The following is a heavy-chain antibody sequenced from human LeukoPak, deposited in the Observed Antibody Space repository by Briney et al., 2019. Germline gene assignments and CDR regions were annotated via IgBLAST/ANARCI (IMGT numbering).Heavy chain of an antibody. V-gene: IGHV1-69*04. Sequence: ASVKVSCKASGGTLSSYAISWVRQAPGQGLEWMGRIIPILGIANYAQKFQGRVTITADKSTSTAYMELSSLRSEDTAVYYCARDPSRDGYNVDYWGQGTLVTVSS. CDR3: ARDPSRDGYNVDY. CDR2: IIPILGIA. CDR1: GGTLSSYA. J-gene: IGHJ4*02. D-gene: IGHD5-24*01.